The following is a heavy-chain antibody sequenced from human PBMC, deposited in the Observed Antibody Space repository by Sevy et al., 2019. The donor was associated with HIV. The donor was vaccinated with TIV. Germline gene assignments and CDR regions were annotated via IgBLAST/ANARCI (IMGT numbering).Heavy chain of an antibody. CDR3: ARDRGAITMVQGWTTNYYGMDV. Sequence: GGSLRLSCAASGFTFSSYWMSWVRQAPGKGLEWVANIKQDGSEKYYVDSVKGRFTISRDNAKNSLYLQMNSLRAEDTAVYYCARDRGAITMVQGWTTNYYGMDVWGQGTTVTVSS. CDR1: GFTFSSYW. CDR2: IKQDGSEK. D-gene: IGHD3-10*01. V-gene: IGHV3-7*03. J-gene: IGHJ6*02.